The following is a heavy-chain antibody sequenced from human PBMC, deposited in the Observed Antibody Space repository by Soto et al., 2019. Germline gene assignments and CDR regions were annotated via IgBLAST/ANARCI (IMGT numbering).Heavy chain of an antibody. CDR1: GGTFNSYV. J-gene: IGHJ4*02. Sequence: QVQLVQSGAEVKKPGSSVKVSCKASGGTFNSYVINWVRQAPGQGLEWMGGIIPFFGTAEYAQKFQGRVTITADEAASTAYMELSSLKPGDTAVYYCAGTHFDISGYYPSALEYWGQGTQVSVSS. CDR3: AGTHFDISGYYPSALEY. D-gene: IGHD3-22*01. CDR2: IIPFFGTA. V-gene: IGHV1-69*01.